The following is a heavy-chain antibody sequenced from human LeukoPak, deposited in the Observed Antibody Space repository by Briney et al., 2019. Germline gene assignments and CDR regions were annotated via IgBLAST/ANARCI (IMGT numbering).Heavy chain of an antibody. J-gene: IGHJ6*03. D-gene: IGHD2-2*01. CDR2: ISAYNGNT. CDR3: ARLPDYYYYYMDV. V-gene: IGHV1-18*01. Sequence: ASVTVSCKASGYTFTSYGISWVRQAPGQGLEWMGWISAYNGNTNYAQKLQGRVTMTTDTSTSTAYMELRSLISDDTAVYYCARLPDYYYYYMDVWGKGTTVTVSS. CDR1: GYTFTSYG.